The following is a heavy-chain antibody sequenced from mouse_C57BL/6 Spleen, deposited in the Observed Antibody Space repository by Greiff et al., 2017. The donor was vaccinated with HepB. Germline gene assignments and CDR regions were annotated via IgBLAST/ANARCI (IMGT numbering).Heavy chain of an antibody. CDR1: GYTFTSYW. D-gene: IGHD1-1*01. V-gene: IGHV1-59*01. Sequence: QVQLKQPGAELVRPGTSVKLSCKASGYTFTSYWMHWVKQRPGQGLEWIGVIDPSDSYTNYNQKFKGKATLTVDTSSSTAYMQLSSLTSEDSAVYYCARRNYYGSYYYAMDYWGQGTSVTVSS. CDR2: IDPSDSYT. J-gene: IGHJ4*01. CDR3: ARRNYYGSYYYAMDY.